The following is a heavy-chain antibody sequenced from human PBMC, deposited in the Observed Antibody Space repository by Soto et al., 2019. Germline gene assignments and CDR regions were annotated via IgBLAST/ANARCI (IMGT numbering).Heavy chain of an antibody. Sequence: ASVKVSCKASGYTFTSYGISWVRQAPGQGLEWMGWISAYNGNTNYAQKLQGRVTMTTDTSTSTAYRELRSLRSDDTAVYYCAQLMSMVRRVRAYNCFDPWGQGTPVTVSS. V-gene: IGHV1-18*01. J-gene: IGHJ5*02. CDR1: GYTFTSYG. CDR3: AQLMSMVRRVRAYNCFDP. D-gene: IGHD3-10*01. CDR2: ISAYNGNT.